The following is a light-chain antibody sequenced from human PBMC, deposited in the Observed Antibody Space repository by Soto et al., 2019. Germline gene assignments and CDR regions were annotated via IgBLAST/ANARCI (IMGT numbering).Light chain of an antibody. V-gene: IGLV2-14*01. Sequence: QSALTQPASVSGSAGQSITISCSGTMRDVGAYNLVSWYQQHPGTAPKLIIYEVRNRPSGLSSRFSGSRSGNTASLTISGLQYEDEGDYYCSADTARSNLVFGGGTKVTVL. J-gene: IGLJ3*02. CDR1: MRDVGAYNL. CDR2: EVR. CDR3: SADTARSNLV.